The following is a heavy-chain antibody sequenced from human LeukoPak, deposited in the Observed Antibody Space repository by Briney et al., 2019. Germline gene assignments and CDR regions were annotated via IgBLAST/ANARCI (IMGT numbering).Heavy chain of an antibody. J-gene: IGHJ5*02. CDR1: GFTFDDYA. CDR2: ISWNSGSI. V-gene: IGHV3-9*01. CDR3: ARPQDSAIVNWFDP. Sequence: GGSLRLSCAASGFTFDDYAMHWVRQAPGKGLEWVSGISWNSGSIGYADSVKGRFTISRDNAKNSLYLQMNSLRAEDTAVYYCARPQDSAIVNWFDPWGQGTLVSVSS. D-gene: IGHD5-18*01.